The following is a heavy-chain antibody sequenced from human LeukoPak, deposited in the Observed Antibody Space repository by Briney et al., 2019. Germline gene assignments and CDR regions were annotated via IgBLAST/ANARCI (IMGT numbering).Heavy chain of an antibody. CDR1: GFTFSSYG. Sequence: GGSLRLSCAASGFTFSSYGMNWVRQAPGKGLEWVSYISSSGSTIYYADSVKGRFTISRDNAKNSLYLQMNSLRAEDTAVYYCARDFAGYSSGWLSDYWGQGTLVTVSS. J-gene: IGHJ4*02. V-gene: IGHV3-48*03. D-gene: IGHD6-19*01. CDR3: ARDFAGYSSGWLSDY. CDR2: ISSSGSTI.